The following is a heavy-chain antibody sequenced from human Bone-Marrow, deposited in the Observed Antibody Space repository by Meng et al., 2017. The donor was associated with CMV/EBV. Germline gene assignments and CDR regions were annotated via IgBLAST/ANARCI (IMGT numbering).Heavy chain of an antibody. D-gene: IGHD6-6*01. CDR2: ISSSGSTI. CDR3: ATYSSSQFSWYFDL. CDR1: GFTFSDYY. J-gene: IGHJ2*01. V-gene: IGHV3-11*04. Sequence: GESLKISCAASGFTFSDYYMSWIRQAPGKGLEWVSYISSSGSTIYYADSVKGRFTISRDNAKNSLYLQVNSLRAEDTAVYYCATYSSSQFSWYFDLWVRGTLVTVSS.